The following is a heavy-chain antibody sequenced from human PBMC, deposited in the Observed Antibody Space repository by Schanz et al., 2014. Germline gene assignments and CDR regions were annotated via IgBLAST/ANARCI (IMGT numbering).Heavy chain of an antibody. CDR3: ARSNYYDNSDYYNSFDY. Sequence: QVHLVQSGAEVKKPGSSVKVSCKASGYTFTSHGISWVRQAPGQGLEWMGRIIPILGIANYAQKFQGRVTNTADKSTSTAYMDLSSLRPEDTAVYYCARSNYYDNSDYYNSFDYWGQGTLVTVSS. V-gene: IGHV1-69*02. D-gene: IGHD3-22*01. J-gene: IGHJ4*02. CDR2: IIPILGIA. CDR1: GYTFTSHG.